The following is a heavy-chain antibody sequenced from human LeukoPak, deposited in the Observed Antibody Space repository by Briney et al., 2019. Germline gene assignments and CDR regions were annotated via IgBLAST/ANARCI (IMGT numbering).Heavy chain of an antibody. CDR1: GGSFSSYA. Sequence: GSSVKVSCKASGGSFSSYAISWVRQAPGQGLEWIGGIIPILGTANYAQKFQGRVTITADESTSTAYMELSSLRSEDTAVYYCARPPYDTSGYYFHYWGQGTLVTVSS. CDR2: IIPILGTA. J-gene: IGHJ4*02. CDR3: ARPPYDTSGYYFHY. D-gene: IGHD3-22*01. V-gene: IGHV1-69*01.